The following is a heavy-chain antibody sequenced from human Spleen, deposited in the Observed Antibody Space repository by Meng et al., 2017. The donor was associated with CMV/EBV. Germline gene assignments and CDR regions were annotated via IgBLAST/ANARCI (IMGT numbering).Heavy chain of an antibody. D-gene: IGHD2-15*01. CDR2: IYRGGTIT. CDR1: GFTFSSYA. Sequence: SGFTFSSYAMSWVRQAPGKGLEWVSLIYRGGTITYYADSVKGRFTISRDNSNNTVYLQMDSLRAEDTAVYYCATSTRGYQLLPNFDYWGQEALVTVSS. J-gene: IGHJ4*02. V-gene: IGHV3-23*03. CDR3: ATSTRGYQLLPNFDY.